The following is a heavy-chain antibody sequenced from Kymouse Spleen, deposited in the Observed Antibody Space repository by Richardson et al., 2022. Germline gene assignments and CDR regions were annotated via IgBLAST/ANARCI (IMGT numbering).Heavy chain of an antibody. Sequence: EVQLVESGGGLVQPGRSLRLSCAASGFTFDDYAMHWVRQAPGKGLEWVSGISWNSGSIGYADSVKGRFTISRDNAKNSLYLQMNSLRAEDTALYYCSSSWYFDYWGQGTLVTVSS. CDR3: SSSWYFDY. J-gene: IGHJ4*02. D-gene: IGHD6-13*01. V-gene: IGHV3-9*01. CDR1: GFTFDDYA. CDR2: ISWNSGSI.